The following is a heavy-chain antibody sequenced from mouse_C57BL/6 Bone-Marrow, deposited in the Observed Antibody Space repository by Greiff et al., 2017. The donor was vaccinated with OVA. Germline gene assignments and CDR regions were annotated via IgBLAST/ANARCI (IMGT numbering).Heavy chain of an antibody. CDR2: INPYNGDT. CDR3: ARRRGDY. J-gene: IGHJ2*01. CDR1: GYSFTGYF. Sequence: EVQRVESGPELVKPGDSVKISCKASGYSFTGYFMNWVMQSPGKSLEWIGRINPYNGDTFYNQKFKGKATLTVDKSSSTANMELRSLTSEDSAVYYCARRRGDYWGQGTTLTVSS. V-gene: IGHV1-20*01.